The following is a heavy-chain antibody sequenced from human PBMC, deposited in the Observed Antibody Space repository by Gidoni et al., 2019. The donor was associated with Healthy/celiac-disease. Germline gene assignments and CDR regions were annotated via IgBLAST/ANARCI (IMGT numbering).Heavy chain of an antibody. Sequence: TVSGGSISSGGYYWSWIRQHPGKGLEWIGYIYYSGSTYYNPSLKSRVTISVDTSKNQFSLKLSSGTAADTAVYYCARAVVPAAMEGRGVSYYYYGMDVWGQGTTVTVSS. D-gene: IGHD2-2*01. V-gene: IGHV4-31*03. CDR1: GGSISSGGYY. CDR3: ARAVVPAAMEGRGVSYYYYGMDV. J-gene: IGHJ6*02. CDR2: IYYSGST.